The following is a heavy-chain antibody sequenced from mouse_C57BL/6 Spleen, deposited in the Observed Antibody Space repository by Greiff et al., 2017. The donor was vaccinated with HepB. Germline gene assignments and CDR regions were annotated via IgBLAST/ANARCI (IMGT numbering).Heavy chain of an antibody. CDR1: GYTFTSYW. D-gene: IGHD1-1*01. CDR3: SSSTDYFGY. V-gene: IGHV1-50*01. CDR2: IDPSDRYT. J-gene: IGHJ2*01. Sequence: QVQLQQPGAELVKPGASVKLSCKASGYTFTSYWMQWVKQRPGQGLEWIGEIDPSDRYTNYNQKFKGKATVTVDPSSSTAYMQLSSLTSEDSAVYCCSSSTDYFGYWGHGTTLTVSS.